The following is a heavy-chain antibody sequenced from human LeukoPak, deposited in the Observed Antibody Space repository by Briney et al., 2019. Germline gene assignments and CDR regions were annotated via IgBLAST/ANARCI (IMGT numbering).Heavy chain of an antibody. CDR3: ARQNDFRLDY. D-gene: IGHD3-3*01. J-gene: IGHJ4*02. CDR2: IYPGDSDT. V-gene: IGHV5-51*01. Sequence: GESLKISCKGTGYTFSSYWIGWVRQMPGKGLEWMEIIYPGDSDTRYSPSLQGQVTISVDTSIGTAYLQWSSLKASDTAIYYCARQNDFRLDYWGQGTLVTVSS. CDR1: GYTFSSYW.